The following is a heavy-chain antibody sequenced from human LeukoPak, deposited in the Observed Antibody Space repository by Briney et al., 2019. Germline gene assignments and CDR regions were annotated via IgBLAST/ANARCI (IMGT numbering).Heavy chain of an antibody. CDR2: IKSKTDGETT. CDR1: GFTFANAW. Sequence: PGGSLRLSCVDSGFTFANAWMSWVRQAPGKGLEWIGRIKSKTDGETTNYAEPVRGRFTISRDDSKSAVYLQMNSLKIEDTAVYYCTTDLGTYYHGSQRLIPIDYWGQGTLVTVSS. CDR3: TTDLGTYYHGSQRLIPIDY. J-gene: IGHJ4*02. D-gene: IGHD3-10*01. V-gene: IGHV3-15*01.